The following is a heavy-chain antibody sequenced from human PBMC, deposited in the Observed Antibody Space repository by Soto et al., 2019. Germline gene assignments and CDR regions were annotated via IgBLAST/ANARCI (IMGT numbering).Heavy chain of an antibody. CDR3: ARISRVSSRHRGYYFDY. Sequence: SGPTLVNPTQTLTLTCTFSGFSLSTSGMCVSWIRQPPGKALEWLALIDWDDDKYYSTSLKTRLTISKDTSKNQVVLTMTNMDPVDTATYYCARISRVSSRHRGYYFDYWGQGXLVTVYS. V-gene: IGHV2-70*01. D-gene: IGHD2-2*01. CDR2: IDWDDDK. J-gene: IGHJ4*02. CDR1: GFSLSTSGMC.